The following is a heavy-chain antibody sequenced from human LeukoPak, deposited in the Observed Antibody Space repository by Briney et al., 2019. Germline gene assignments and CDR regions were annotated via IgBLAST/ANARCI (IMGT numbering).Heavy chain of an antibody. Sequence: GGSLRLSCAASGFTFSSYAMHWVRQAPGKGLEWVAVISYDGSNKYYADSVKGRFTISRDNSKNTLYLQMNSLRAEDTAVYYCARDLLYSSLDYWGQGTLVTVSS. CDR3: ARDLLYSSLDY. CDR2: ISYDGSNK. V-gene: IGHV3-30*04. D-gene: IGHD6-13*01. CDR1: GFTFSSYA. J-gene: IGHJ4*02.